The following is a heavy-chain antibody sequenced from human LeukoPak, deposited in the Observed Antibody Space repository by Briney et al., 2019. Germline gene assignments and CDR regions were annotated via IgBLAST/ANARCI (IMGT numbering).Heavy chain of an antibody. J-gene: IGHJ4*02. CDR3: ARDGRRPRIAVSGSDY. D-gene: IGHD6-19*01. CDR1: GFTFSSYW. CDR2: INTDMFTT. V-gene: IGHV3-74*01. Sequence: GGSLRLSCAASGFTFSSYWMHWVRQAPGKGLVWVSRINTDMFTTSYADSVKGRFTISRDNAMDTLYLQMDSLRPEDTATYYCARDGRRPRIAVSGSDYWGQGTLVTVSS.